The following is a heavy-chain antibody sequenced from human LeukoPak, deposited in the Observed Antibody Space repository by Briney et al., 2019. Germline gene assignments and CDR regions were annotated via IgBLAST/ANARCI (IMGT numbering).Heavy chain of an antibody. CDR2: INPKSGGT. V-gene: IGHV1-2*06. CDR3: ARLLGDFEY. CDR1: GYTFTDYY. Sequence: GASVQVSGKASGYTFTDYYMHWVRQAPGQGLEWMGRINPKSGGTSFAQKFQGRVTMTRDTSISTAYMELSRLRSDDTAVYYCARLLGDFEYWGQGTLVTVSS. J-gene: IGHJ4*02. D-gene: IGHD3-16*01.